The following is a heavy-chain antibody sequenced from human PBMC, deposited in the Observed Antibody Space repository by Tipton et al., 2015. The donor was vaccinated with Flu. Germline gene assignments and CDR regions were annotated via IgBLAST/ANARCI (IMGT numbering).Heavy chain of an antibody. V-gene: IGHV4-34*01. CDR1: GGSISSYY. J-gene: IGHJ4*02. CDR3: ARGTGYSTTYFDS. D-gene: IGHD2-15*01. Sequence: TLSLTCTVSGGSISSYYWGWIRQAPGKGLEWIANIHRAGNTYYNPSLKSRVTLSVDTSKNQFSLRLNSVTAADTAVYYCARGTGYSTTYFDSWGRGTLVTVSS. CDR2: IHRAGNT.